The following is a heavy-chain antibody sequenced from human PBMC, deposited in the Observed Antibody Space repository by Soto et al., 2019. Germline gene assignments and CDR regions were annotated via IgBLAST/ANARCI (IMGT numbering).Heavy chain of an antibody. Sequence: ASVKVSCKVSGYTLTELSMHWVRQAPGKGLEWMGGFDPEDGETIYAQKFQGRVTMTEDTSTDTAYMELSSLRSEDTAVYYCATPLRGYSSGWYYFDYWGQGTLVTVSS. D-gene: IGHD6-19*01. V-gene: IGHV1-24*01. CDR3: ATPLRGYSSGWYYFDY. CDR1: GYTLTELS. J-gene: IGHJ4*02. CDR2: FDPEDGET.